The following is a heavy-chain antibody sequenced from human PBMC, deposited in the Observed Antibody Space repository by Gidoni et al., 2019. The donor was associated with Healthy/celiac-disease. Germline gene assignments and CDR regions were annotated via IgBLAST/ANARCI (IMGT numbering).Heavy chain of an antibody. CDR3: TTESAVVVVAVIP. V-gene: IGHV3-15*01. J-gene: IGHJ5*02. D-gene: IGHD2-15*01. CDR2: IKSKTDGGTT. CDR1: GFTFSNSW. Sequence: AASGFTFSNSWMSWFRQAPGKGLEWVGRIKSKTDGGTTDYAAPVKGRFTISRDDPKTTLYLQMTSQNTEDTAVYYCTTESAVVVVAVIPWGQGTLVTVSS.